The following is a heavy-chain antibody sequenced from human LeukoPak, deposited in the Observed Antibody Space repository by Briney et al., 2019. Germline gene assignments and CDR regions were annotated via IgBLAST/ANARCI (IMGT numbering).Heavy chain of an antibody. CDR1: GGSISSYW. D-gene: IGHD3-16*02. Sequence: SETLSLTCSVSGGSISSYWWSWIRQPAGKGLEFIGRIYTTGRTNYNPSLKSRVSMSVDTSKNKFSLELRSVTAADTTVYFCARAGYTISSYRFDYWGQGALVTVSS. CDR2: IYTTGRT. CDR3: ARAGYTISSYRFDY. J-gene: IGHJ4*02. V-gene: IGHV4-4*07.